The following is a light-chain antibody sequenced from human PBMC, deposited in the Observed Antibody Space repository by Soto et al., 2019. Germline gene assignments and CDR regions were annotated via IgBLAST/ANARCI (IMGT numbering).Light chain of an antibody. CDR2: GAS. V-gene: IGKV3-20*01. CDR1: QSVSNNY. J-gene: IGKJ1*01. Sequence: EIAWTKSPCTQSRYPRARATLSCRASQSVSNNYLACYQQKPGQAPRLLIYGASNRATGIPDRFSGSGSGTDFTLTISRLEPEDFAVYYCQQYGSSGTVGQGTKVDIK. CDR3: QQYGSSGT.